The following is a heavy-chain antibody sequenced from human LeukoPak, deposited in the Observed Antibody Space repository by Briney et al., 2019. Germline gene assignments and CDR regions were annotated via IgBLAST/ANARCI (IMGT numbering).Heavy chain of an antibody. D-gene: IGHD3-10*01. V-gene: IGHV1-69*04. Sequence: ASVKVSCKASGGTFSSYAISWVRQAPGQGLEWMGRIIPILGIANYAQKFQGRVTITADKSTSTAYMELSSLRSEDTAVYYCAREVTMVRGSGYYYGMDVWGQGTTVTVSS. CDR1: GGTFSSYA. J-gene: IGHJ6*02. CDR3: AREVTMVRGSGYYYGMDV. CDR2: IIPILGIA.